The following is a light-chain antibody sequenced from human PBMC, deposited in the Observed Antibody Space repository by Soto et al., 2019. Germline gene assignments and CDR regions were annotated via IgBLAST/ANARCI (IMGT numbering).Light chain of an antibody. CDR1: QSVSTN. CDR2: GAS. V-gene: IGKV3-15*01. J-gene: IGKJ3*01. Sequence: EIVMTQSPATLSVSPGERATLSCRATQSVSTNFAWYQQKPGQAPRLLIYGASTRATGVPARFSGSGSGTEFPLTISSLQSEDFAVYYCQQYNAWPLPFGPGTKVDIK. CDR3: QQYNAWPLP.